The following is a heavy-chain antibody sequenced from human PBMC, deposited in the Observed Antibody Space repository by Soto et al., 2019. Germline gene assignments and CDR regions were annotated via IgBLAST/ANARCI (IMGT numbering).Heavy chain of an antibody. V-gene: IGHV1-18*01. D-gene: IGHD6-19*01. CDR1: GYTFTSYG. CDR3: ARSPITVAGTGDDYYYYGMDV. Sequence: QVQLVQSGAEVKKPGASVKVSCKASGYTFTSYGITWVRQAPGQGLEWMGWISAYNGNTNYAQKLQGRVTMTTDTSTNTAYMELRSLGYDDTAVYYCARSPITVAGTGDDYYYYGMDVWGQGTTVTVSS. J-gene: IGHJ6*02. CDR2: ISAYNGNT.